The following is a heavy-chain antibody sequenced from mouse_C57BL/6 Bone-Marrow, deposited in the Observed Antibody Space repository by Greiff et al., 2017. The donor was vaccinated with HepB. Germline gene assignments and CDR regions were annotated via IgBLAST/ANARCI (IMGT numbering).Heavy chain of an antibody. CDR3: ARGDGNYEGYDY. CDR1: GYTFTSYW. Sequence: VQLQQPGAELVRPGSSVKLSCKASGYTFTSYWMDWVKQRPGQGLEWIGNIYPSDSETHYNQKFKDKATLTVDKSSSTAYMQLSSLTSEDSAVYDCARGDGNYEGYDYWGQGTTLTVSS. D-gene: IGHD2-1*01. CDR2: IYPSDSET. V-gene: IGHV1-61*01. J-gene: IGHJ2*01.